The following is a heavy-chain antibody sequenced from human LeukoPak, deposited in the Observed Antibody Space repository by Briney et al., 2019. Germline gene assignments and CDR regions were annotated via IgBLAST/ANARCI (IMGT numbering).Heavy chain of an antibody. CDR2: IYYSGST. V-gene: IGHV4-59*01. D-gene: IGHD1-26*01. J-gene: IGHJ6*03. CDR1: GGSISSYY. CDR3: ARGHRGGGSYSYYYYYMDV. Sequence: PSETLSLTCTVSGGSISSYYWSWIRQPPGKGLEWNGHIYYSGSTNYNTSLKSRVTISVDTSKNQFSLKLSSVTAADTAVYYCARGHRGGGSYSYYYYYMDVWGKGTTVTVSS.